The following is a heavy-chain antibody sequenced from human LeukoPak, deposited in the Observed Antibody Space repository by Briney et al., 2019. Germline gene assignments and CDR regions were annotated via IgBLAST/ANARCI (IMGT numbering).Heavy chain of an antibody. D-gene: IGHD3-16*02. CDR2: MNPNSGNT. CDR3: ARAKTKSITFGGVIVITGPFDP. Sequence: VASVKVSCKASGYTFTSYDINWVRQATGQGLEWMGWMNPNSGNTGYAQKFQGRVTITRNTSISTAYMELSSLRSEDTAVYYCARAKTKSITFGGVIVITGPFDPWGQGTLVTVSS. CDR1: GYTFTSYD. J-gene: IGHJ5*02. V-gene: IGHV1-8*03.